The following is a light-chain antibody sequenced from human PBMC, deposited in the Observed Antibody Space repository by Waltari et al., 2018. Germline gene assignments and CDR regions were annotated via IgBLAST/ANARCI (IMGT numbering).Light chain of an antibody. J-gene: IGKJ4*01. CDR2: AAS. CDR1: QTVSNY. V-gene: IGKV1-39*01. CDR3: QHRNTGLT. Sequence: DIQMTQSPPSLSASVGDRVTISCRASQTVSNYLNWFQQKSGKAPKLLIYAASTLQGGVPPRFTGSGAGTDFTLTISGLEPEDFAVYYCQHRNTGLTFGGGTKVEIE.